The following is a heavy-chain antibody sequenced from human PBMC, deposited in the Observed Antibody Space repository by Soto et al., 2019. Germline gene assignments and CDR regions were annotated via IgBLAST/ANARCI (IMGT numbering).Heavy chain of an antibody. D-gene: IGHD3-3*01. J-gene: IGHJ4*02. V-gene: IGHV1-8*01. CDR1: GYTFTSYD. Sequence: QGQLVQSGAELKKPGASGKVSCKSSGYTFTSYDFNWVRQATGQGPEWMGWMNPSSGNTGYAQKFQGRVTMTGDTSISTAYMELSSLRSDDTAVYYCARAPREWGFDYWGPGTLVTVSS. CDR3: ARAPREWGFDY. CDR2: MNPSSGNT.